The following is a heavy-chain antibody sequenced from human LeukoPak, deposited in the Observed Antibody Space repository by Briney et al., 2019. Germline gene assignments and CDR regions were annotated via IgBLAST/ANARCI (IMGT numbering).Heavy chain of an antibody. CDR1: GFTFSSYW. J-gene: IGHJ4*02. Sequence: GGSLRLSCAASGFTFSSYWMSWVRQAPGKGLEWVANIKQDGSEKYCVDSVKGRFTISRDNAKNSLYLQMNSLRAEDTAVYYCARDRYGYCSGGSCPFAGYWGQGTLSPSPQ. V-gene: IGHV3-7*01. CDR2: IKQDGSEK. D-gene: IGHD2-15*01. CDR3: ARDRYGYCSGGSCPFAGY.